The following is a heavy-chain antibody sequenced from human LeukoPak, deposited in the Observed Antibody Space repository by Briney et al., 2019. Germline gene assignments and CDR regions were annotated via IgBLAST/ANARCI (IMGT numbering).Heavy chain of an antibody. J-gene: IGHJ3*02. Sequence: KASETLSLTCTVSGGSISSGDYYWRWIRQPPGKGLEWIGYIYYSGSTYYNPSLKSRVTISVDTSKNQFSLKLSSVTAADTAVYYCARELGGGSCYSCRGAFDIWSQGTMVTVSS. CDR1: GGSISSGDYY. CDR3: ARELGGGSCYSCRGAFDI. CDR2: IYYSGST. V-gene: IGHV4-30-4*01. D-gene: IGHD2-15*01.